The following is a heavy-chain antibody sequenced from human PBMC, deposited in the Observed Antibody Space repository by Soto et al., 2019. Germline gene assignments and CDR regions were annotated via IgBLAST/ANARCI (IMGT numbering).Heavy chain of an antibody. V-gene: IGHV4-30-4*01. CDR3: AREIIPLATDWYFDL. CDR2: IFHSGST. Sequence: QVQLQESGPGLVKPSETLSLTCTVSGGSISGGIYYWSWVRQSPGKGLEWIGYIFHSGSTFYNPSLGSRVTLSVDTSKNQFSPRLSYVTAPDTAGYYCAREIIPLATDWYFDLWGRGTPGTVSS. J-gene: IGHJ2*01. D-gene: IGHD2-15*01. CDR1: GGSISGGIYY.